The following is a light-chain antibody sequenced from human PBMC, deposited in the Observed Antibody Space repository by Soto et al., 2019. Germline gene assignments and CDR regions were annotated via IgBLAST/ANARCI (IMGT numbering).Light chain of an antibody. J-gene: IGKJ4*01. V-gene: IGKV3-15*01. CDR2: GAS. Sequence: EIVMTQSPATLSVSPGERATLSCRASQSVTGNLAWYQQKPGQAPRVLIYGASTRATDIPARFSGSGSGTEFTLTISSLQSEDFAVYYCQKYNNWHLTFGGGTKVEIK. CDR1: QSVTGN. CDR3: QKYNNWHLT.